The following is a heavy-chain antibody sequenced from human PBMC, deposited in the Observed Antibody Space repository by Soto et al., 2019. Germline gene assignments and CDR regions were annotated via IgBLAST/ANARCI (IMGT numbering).Heavy chain of an antibody. V-gene: IGHV3-33*01. CDR3: ARDSSSGEGFDF. J-gene: IGHJ4*02. CDR2: IWYECNSK. CDR1: GFTFSSYG. Sequence: QVQLVESGGGVVQPGRSLRLSCAASGFTFSSYGMHWVSQAPGKGLEWMAVIWYECNSKDYGDCVRGRFTVSRDNSKNTLYLQMDSLRAEDTAVYYCARDSSSGEGFDFWGQGTLVTVSS. D-gene: IGHD7-27*01.